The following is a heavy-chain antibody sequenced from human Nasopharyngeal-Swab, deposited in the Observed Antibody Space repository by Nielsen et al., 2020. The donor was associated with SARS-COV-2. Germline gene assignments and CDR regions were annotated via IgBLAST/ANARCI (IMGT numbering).Heavy chain of an antibody. Sequence: WIRQPPGKGLEWIGSIYYSGSTYYTPSLKRRVTISVDTSKNQFSLKLSSVTAADTAVYYCAGTYYDFWSGPSGAFDIWGQGTMVTVSS. V-gene: IGHV4-39*01. CDR3: AGTYYDFWSGPSGAFDI. D-gene: IGHD3-3*01. CDR2: IYYSGST. J-gene: IGHJ3*02.